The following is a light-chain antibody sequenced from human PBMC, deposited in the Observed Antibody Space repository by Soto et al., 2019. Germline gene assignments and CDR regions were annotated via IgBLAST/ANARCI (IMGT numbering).Light chain of an antibody. Sequence: QSVLTQPPSASGTPGQRVTISCSGSSSNIGSNYVYWYQQLPGTAPKLLIYSNNQRPSGVPDRFSGSKSSTSASLAISGLRSEDEADYYCAAWDDSLSGNYVFGTGTKVTVL. V-gene: IGLV1-47*02. J-gene: IGLJ1*01. CDR2: SNN. CDR1: SSNIGSNY. CDR3: AAWDDSLSGNYV.